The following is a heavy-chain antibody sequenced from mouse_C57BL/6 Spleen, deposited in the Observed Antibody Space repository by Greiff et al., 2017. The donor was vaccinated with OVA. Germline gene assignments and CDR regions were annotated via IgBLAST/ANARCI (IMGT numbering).Heavy chain of an antibody. D-gene: IGHD2-4*01. CDR2: INPNNGGT. CDR3: ARPYDYAWFAY. Sequence: EVKLQQSGPELVKPGASVKMSCKASGYTFTDYNMHWVKQSHGKSLEWIGYINPNNGGTSYNQKFKGKATLTVNKSSSTAYMELRSLTSEDSAVYYCARPYDYAWFAYWGQGTLVTVSA. J-gene: IGHJ3*01. CDR1: GYTFTDYN. V-gene: IGHV1-22*01.